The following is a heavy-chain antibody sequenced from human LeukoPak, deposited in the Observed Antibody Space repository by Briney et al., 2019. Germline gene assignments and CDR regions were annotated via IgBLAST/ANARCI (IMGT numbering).Heavy chain of an antibody. J-gene: IGHJ4*02. Sequence: PSETLSLTCTVSGGSISSGGYYWSWIRQHPGKGLEWIGYIYYSGSTYYTPSLKSRVTISVDTSKNQFSLKLSSVTAADKAVYYCARDISTVTTDYFDYWGQGTLVTVSS. D-gene: IGHD4-17*01. V-gene: IGHV4-31*03. CDR2: IYYSGST. CDR1: GGSISSGGYY. CDR3: ARDISTVTTDYFDY.